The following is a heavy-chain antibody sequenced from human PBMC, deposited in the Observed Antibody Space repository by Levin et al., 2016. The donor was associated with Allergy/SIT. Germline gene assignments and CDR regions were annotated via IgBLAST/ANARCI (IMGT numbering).Heavy chain of an antibody. CDR2: INPNSGGT. CDR3: ARECFVKGYDPLYYFDY. CDR1: GYTFTGYY. Sequence: ASVKVSCKASGYTFTGYYMHWVRQAPGQGLEWMGWINPNSGGTNYAQKFQGRVTMTRDTSISTAYMELSRLRSDDTAVYYCARECFVKGYDPLYYFDYWGQGTLVTVSS. V-gene: IGHV1-2*02. D-gene: IGHD1-1*01. J-gene: IGHJ4*02.